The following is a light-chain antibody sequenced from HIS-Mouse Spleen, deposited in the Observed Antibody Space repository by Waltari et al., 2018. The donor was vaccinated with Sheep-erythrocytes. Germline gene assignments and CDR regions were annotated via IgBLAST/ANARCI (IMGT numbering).Light chain of an antibody. Sequence: QSALTQPRSVSGSPGQSVTISCTGTSSDVGGYNYVSWYQQHPGKAPKLIIYHVSKRPSGVPDRFSGSKSGNTASLTISGLQAEDEADYYCCSYAGSYNHVFATGTKVTVL. CDR1: SSDVGGYNY. V-gene: IGLV2-11*01. J-gene: IGLJ1*01. CDR3: CSYAGSYNHV. CDR2: HVS.